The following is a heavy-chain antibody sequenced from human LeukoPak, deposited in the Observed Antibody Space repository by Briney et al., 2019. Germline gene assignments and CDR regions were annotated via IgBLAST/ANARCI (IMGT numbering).Heavy chain of an antibody. CDR2: IYYSGST. CDR1: GGSISSYY. Sequence: SETLSLTCTVSGGSISSYYWSWIRQPPGKGLEWIGYIYYSGSTNYNPSLKSRVTISVDTSKNQFSLKLSSVTAADTAVYYCARGTDDYVWGSYRPSVGSAFDIWGQGTMVTVSS. D-gene: IGHD3-16*02. V-gene: IGHV4-59*01. J-gene: IGHJ3*02. CDR3: ARGTDDYVWGSYRPSVGSAFDI.